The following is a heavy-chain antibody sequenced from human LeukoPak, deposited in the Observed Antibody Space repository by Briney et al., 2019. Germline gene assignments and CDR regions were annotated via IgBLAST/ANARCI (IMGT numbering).Heavy chain of an antibody. J-gene: IGHJ3*01. D-gene: IGHD3-10*01. V-gene: IGHV3-23*01. CDR2: ISTGGSGT. Sequence: PGGSLRLSCAASGFTFSSYAMSWVRQGPGKGLEWVSAISTGGSGTYYADSVKGRLTISRDNSKNTLYVQMNSLRAEDTALYYCATLAGGSRAFDFWGQGTMVTVSS. CDR1: GFTFSSYA. CDR3: ATLAGGSRAFDF.